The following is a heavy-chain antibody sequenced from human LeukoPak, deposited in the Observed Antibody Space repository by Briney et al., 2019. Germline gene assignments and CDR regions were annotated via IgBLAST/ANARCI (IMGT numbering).Heavy chain of an antibody. CDR3: ARLVKGSDYFDY. J-gene: IGHJ4*02. CDR1: GFTFRDYS. Sequence: PGGSLRLSCAASGFTFRDYSMNWVRQAPGKGPECVSYISPTSSNIFYVDSVKGRFTISRDNAKNSLYLQINSPRAEDTAVYYCARLVKGSDYFDYWGQGTLVTVSS. CDR2: ISPTSSNI. D-gene: IGHD3-9*01. V-gene: IGHV3-48*04.